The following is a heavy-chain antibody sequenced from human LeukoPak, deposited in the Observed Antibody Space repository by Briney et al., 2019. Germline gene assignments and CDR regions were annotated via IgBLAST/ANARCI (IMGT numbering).Heavy chain of an antibody. CDR2: IMPIFGTP. J-gene: IGHJ3*02. D-gene: IGHD2-2*02. CDR3: ARLGYCSSTTCYRGGNAFDI. CDR1: GGTFSNYA. Sequence: SVKVSCKASGGTFSNYAISWVRQAPGQGLEWMGGIMPIFGTPNYAQKFQGRVTITVDEFTSTAYVELSSLRSEDTALYYCARLGYCSSTTCYRGGNAFDIWGQGTMVTVSS. V-gene: IGHV1-69*13.